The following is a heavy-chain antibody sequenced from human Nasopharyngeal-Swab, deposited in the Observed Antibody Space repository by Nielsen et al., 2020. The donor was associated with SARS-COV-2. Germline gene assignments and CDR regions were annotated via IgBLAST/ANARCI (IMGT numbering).Heavy chain of an antibody. CDR3: AREGADL. CDR2: INPNNGGT. V-gene: IGHV1-2*06. J-gene: IGHJ4*02. Sequence: ASVKVSCKASGYTFSDHYIHWVRQAPGQGLEWMGRINPNNGGTNYAQRFQGRVTMTWDTSISTAYMEVTRLTSDDTAMYYCAREGADLWGQGTLVTVSS. CDR1: GYTFSDHY. D-gene: IGHD3-16*01.